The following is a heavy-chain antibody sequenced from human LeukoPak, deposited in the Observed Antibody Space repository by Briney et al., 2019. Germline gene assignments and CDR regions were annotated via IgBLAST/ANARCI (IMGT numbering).Heavy chain of an antibody. CDR1: ELTFTGYW. CDR3: ARDAYCSSTSCYTGRGYYYYGMDV. D-gene: IGHD2-2*02. V-gene: IGHV3-21*01. CDR2: ISSSSSYR. J-gene: IGHJ6*02. Sequence: GGSLRLSCAASELTFTGYWMNWVRQAPGKGLEWVSSISSSSSYRYYADSVKGRFTISRDNAKNSLYLQMNSLRAEDTAVYYCARDAYCSSTSCYTGRGYYYYGMDVWGQGTTVTVSS.